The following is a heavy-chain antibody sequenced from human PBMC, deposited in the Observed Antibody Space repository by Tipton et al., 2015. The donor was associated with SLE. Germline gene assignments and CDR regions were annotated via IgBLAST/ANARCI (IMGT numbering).Heavy chain of an antibody. CDR2: IKQDGSEK. Sequence: GSLRLSCAASGFIFSYYWMIWVLRAPGKGLEWAANIKQDGSEKYYGDSVKGRFTISRDNAKNSLYLQMNTLRAEDTAVYYCARGRLFDDWGQGTLVTVSS. V-gene: IGHV3-7*03. J-gene: IGHJ4*02. CDR3: ARGRLFDD. CDR1: GFIFSYYW.